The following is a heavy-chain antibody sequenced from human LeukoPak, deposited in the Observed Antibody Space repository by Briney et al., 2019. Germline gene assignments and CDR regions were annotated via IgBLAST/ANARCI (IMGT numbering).Heavy chain of an antibody. D-gene: IGHD1-26*01. V-gene: IGHV3-23*01. Sequence: GGSLRLSCAASGFAFSSYAMSWVRQAPVKGLEWVSAISGSGGSTYYADSVKGRFTISRDNSKNTLYLQMNSLRAEDTAVYYCAKDPIVGATNDFDYWDQGTLVTVSS. CDR2: ISGSGGST. CDR3: AKDPIVGATNDFDY. J-gene: IGHJ4*02. CDR1: GFAFSSYA.